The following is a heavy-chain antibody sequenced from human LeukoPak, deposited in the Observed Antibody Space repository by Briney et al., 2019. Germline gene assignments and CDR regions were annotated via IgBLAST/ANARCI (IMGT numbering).Heavy chain of an antibody. CDR1: GFTFSSYE. Sequence: GGSLRLSCAASGFTFSSYEMNWVRQAPGKGLEWVSYISSSGSTIYYADSVKGRFTISRDNAKNSLYLQMNSLRAEDTAVYYCARSKARYIAVAVSFDYWGQGTLVTVSS. V-gene: IGHV3-48*03. J-gene: IGHJ4*02. D-gene: IGHD6-19*01. CDR2: ISSSGSTI. CDR3: ARSKARYIAVAVSFDY.